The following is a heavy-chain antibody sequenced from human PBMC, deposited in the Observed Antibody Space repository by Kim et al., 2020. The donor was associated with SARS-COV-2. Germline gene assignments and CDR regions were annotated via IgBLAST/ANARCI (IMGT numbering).Heavy chain of an antibody. CDR3: ARQGQVAAYVDY. D-gene: IGHD2-15*01. Sequence: SETLSLTCTVSGGSISSYYWSWIRQPPGKGLEWIGYIYYSGSTNYNPSLKSRVTISVDTSKNQFSLKLSSVTAADTAVYYCARQGQVAAYVDYWGQGTLVTVSS. CDR1: GGSISSYY. V-gene: IGHV4-59*08. CDR2: IYYSGST. J-gene: IGHJ4*02.